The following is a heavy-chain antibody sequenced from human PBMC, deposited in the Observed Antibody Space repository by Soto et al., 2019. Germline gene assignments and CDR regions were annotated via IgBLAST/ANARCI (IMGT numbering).Heavy chain of an antibody. CDR3: ASVPTGKFGVWNY. D-gene: IGHD2-21*01. CDR2: INTGGTTT. J-gene: IGHJ4*02. V-gene: IGHV3-74*01. Sequence: EVQLVESGGGLVQPGGSLRLSCAASTFTFSSYWMHWVRQAPGQGLVWVSRINTGGTTTTYADSVKGRFTTSRDNAANTQYLQMNSLRAEDTAVYYCASVPTGKFGVWNYWGQGTLVTVSS. CDR1: TFTFSSYW.